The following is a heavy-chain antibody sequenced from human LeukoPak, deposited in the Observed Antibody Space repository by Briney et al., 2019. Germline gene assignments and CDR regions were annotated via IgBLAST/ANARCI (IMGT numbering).Heavy chain of an antibody. CDR1: GFTFSTYP. J-gene: IGHJ4*02. Sequence: PGGSLRLSCAASGFTFSTYPMHWVRQAPGKGLEYVAAITSNGNSAYYANSVKGRFTISRDNAKNTLYLQMNSLRAEDTAVYYCATFLYSSSSSGVYWGQGTLVTVAS. CDR3: ATFLYSSSSSGVY. CDR2: ITSNGNSA. D-gene: IGHD6-6*01. V-gene: IGHV3-64*01.